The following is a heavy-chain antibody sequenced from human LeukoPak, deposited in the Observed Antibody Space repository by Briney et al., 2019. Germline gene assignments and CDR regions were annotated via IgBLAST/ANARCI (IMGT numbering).Heavy chain of an antibody. J-gene: IGHJ5*02. Sequence: SETLSLTCTVSGGSISGYYWSWIRQPAGKGLEWIGRIYSSGSTNYNPSLRSRVTMSVDMSKNQFSLKLSSVTAADTAVYYCARFHCSNAGCSQDDPWGQGTLVTVSS. CDR2: IYSSGST. V-gene: IGHV4-4*07. CDR3: ARFHCSNAGCSQDDP. D-gene: IGHD2-8*01. CDR1: GGSISGYY.